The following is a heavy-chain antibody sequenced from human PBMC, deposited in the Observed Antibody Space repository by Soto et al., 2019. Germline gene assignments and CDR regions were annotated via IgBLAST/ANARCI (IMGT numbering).Heavy chain of an antibody. CDR3: SSATMVRGVMGPFDYYYVMDF. D-gene: IGHD3-10*01. CDR1: GYAFSNYY. V-gene: IGHV1-46*01. J-gene: IGHJ6*02. Sequence: QVQLVQSGAEVKNPGASVKVSCTASGYAFSNYYIHCVRPAPGQGLAWVGIFSPTSGSASYAQKFQCRVTMTRDTSTTTVDMEVSGLSSDDTAVYYCSSATMVRGVMGPFDYYYVMDFWGQGTAVTVSS. CDR2: FSPTSGSA.